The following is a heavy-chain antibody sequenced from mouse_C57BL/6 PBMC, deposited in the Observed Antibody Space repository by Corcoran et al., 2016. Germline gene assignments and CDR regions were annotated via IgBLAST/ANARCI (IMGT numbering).Heavy chain of an antibody. Sequence: QIQLVQSGPELKKPGETVKISCKASGYTFTTYGMSWVKQAPGKGLKWMGWINTYSGVPTYADDFKGRFAFSLETSASTAYLQINNFKNEDTATYFCARRGTVVASTHCDVWGTGTTVTVSS. CDR1: GYTFTTYG. V-gene: IGHV9-3*01. CDR3: ARRGTVVASTHCDV. J-gene: IGHJ1*03. CDR2: INTYSGVP. D-gene: IGHD1-1*01.